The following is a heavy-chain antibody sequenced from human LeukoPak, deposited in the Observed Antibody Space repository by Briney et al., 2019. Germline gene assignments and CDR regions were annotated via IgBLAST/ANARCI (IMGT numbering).Heavy chain of an antibody. J-gene: IGHJ4*02. CDR3: ARGQRASKSFDY. V-gene: IGHV4-34*01. Sequence: SETLSLTCAVYGGSFSGYYWSWIRQPPGKGLEWIGEINHSGSTNYNPSLKSRGTISVDTSKNQFSLKLSSVTAADTAVYYCARGQRASKSFDYWGQGTLVTVSS. D-gene: IGHD4-11*01. CDR1: GGSFSGYY. CDR2: INHSGST.